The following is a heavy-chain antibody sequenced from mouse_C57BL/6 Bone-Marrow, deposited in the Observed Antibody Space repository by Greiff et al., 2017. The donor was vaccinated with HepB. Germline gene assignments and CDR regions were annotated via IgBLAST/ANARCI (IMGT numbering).Heavy chain of an antibody. V-gene: IGHV1-72*01. CDR1: GYTFTSYW. J-gene: IGHJ2*01. CDR2: IDPNSGGT. D-gene: IGHD1-1*01. CDR3: ASYGSSYLYYFDY. Sequence: VQLKEPGAELVKPGASVKLSCKASGYTFTSYWMHWVKQRPGRGLEWIGRIDPNSGGTKYNEKFKSKATLTVDKPSSTAYMQLSSLTSEDSAVYNCASYGSSYLYYFDYWGQGTTLTVSS.